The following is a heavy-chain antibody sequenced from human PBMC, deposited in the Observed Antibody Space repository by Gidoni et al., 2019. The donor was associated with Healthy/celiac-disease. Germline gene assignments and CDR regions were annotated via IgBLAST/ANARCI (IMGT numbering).Heavy chain of an antibody. CDR1: GYTFTGYY. Sequence: QVQLVQSGAEVKKPGASVKVSCKASGYTFTGYYMHWVRQAPGQGLEWMGRINPNRGGTNYAQKMQGRVTMTRDTSISTAYMELSRLRSDDTAVYYCARGAGDWADAFDIWGQGTMVTVSS. V-gene: IGHV1-2*06. CDR2: INPNRGGT. D-gene: IGHD2-21*02. J-gene: IGHJ3*02. CDR3: ARGAGDWADAFDI.